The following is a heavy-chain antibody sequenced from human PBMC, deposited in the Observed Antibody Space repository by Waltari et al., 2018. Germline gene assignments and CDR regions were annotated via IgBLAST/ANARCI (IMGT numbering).Heavy chain of an antibody. CDR3: ARDSVTLFGVVIAEGNYFDY. Sequence: QIQLIQSGPEVKKPGASVKVSCKASGYTFGSYGITWVRQAPGQGLEWMGGVSVDNGHTRYAQNPQDRVSMTTDTSTNTAYRELRSPTSDDTGVYYCARDSVTLFGVVIAEGNYFDYWGQGTLLTVSS. D-gene: IGHD3-3*01. J-gene: IGHJ4*02. V-gene: IGHV1-18*01. CDR1: GYTFGSYG. CDR2: VSVDNGHT.